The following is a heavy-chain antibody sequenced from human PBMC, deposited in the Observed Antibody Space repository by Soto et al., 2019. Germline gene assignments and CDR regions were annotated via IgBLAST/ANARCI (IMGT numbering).Heavy chain of an antibody. Sequence: GGSLRLSCAASGFTVSSNYMSWVRQAPEKGLEWVSVIYSGGSAYYADSVKGRFTISRHNSKNTLYLQMNSLRAEDTAVYSCARGAVAGTGDYFDYWGQGTLVTV. D-gene: IGHD6-19*01. CDR2: IYSGGSA. CDR1: GFTVSSNY. V-gene: IGHV3-53*04. CDR3: ARGAVAGTGDYFDY. J-gene: IGHJ4*02.